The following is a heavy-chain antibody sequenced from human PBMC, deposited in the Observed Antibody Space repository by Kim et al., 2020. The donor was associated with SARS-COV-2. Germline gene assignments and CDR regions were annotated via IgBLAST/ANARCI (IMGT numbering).Heavy chain of an antibody. V-gene: IGHV3-7*03. Sequence: GGSLRLSCVASGFAFSNYWMNWVRQPPGMGLEWVASMKEDGTDASYVDSVRGRFTISRDNAKKSLYLQMNSLRAEDTAIYYWARDNIPGAWGQGTLVIVSS. CDR3: ARDNIPGA. CDR1: GFAFSNYW. CDR2: MKEDGTDA. J-gene: IGHJ5*02. D-gene: IGHD3-10*01.